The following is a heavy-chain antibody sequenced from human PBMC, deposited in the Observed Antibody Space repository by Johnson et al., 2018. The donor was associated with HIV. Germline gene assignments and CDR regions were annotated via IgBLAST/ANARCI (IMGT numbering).Heavy chain of an antibody. CDR1: GFTVSSNY. Sequence: VRLVESGGGLVQPGGSLRLSCAASGFTVSSNYMSWVRQAPGKGLEWVSVIYSGGSTYYADSVKGRFTISRDNSKNTLYLQMNSLRAEDTAVYYCASLSSSGAFDIGGQGTMVTVSS. CDR2: IYSGGST. D-gene: IGHD6-6*01. V-gene: IGHV3-66*01. CDR3: ASLSSSGAFDI. J-gene: IGHJ3*02.